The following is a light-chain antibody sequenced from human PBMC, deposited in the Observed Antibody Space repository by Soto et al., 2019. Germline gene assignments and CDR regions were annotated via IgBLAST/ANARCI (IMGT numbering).Light chain of an antibody. CDR1: QSVNSN. V-gene: IGKV3-15*01. J-gene: IGKJ4*01. Sequence: EIVMTQSPATLTVSPGERATLSCRASQSVNSNLAWYQQKPGQAPRLLIYGASTRATGIPARFSGSGSGTEFTLTSSSLQSEHFAVYYCQQYNDWPLTFGGGTTVDIK. CDR2: GAS. CDR3: QQYNDWPLT.